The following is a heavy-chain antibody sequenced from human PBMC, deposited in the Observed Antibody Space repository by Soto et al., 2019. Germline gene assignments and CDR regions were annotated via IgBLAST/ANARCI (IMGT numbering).Heavy chain of an antibody. CDR2: IGTAGDT. CDR3: ARLSLVPAATYLGRYYYYGMDV. V-gene: IGHV3-13*01. J-gene: IGHJ6*02. Sequence: PGGSLRLSCAASGFTFSNYDMHWVRQVTGKGLEWISSIGTAGDTYYAGSVRGRFTISRENAKNSLYLQMNSLRAGDTAVYYCARLSLVPAATYLGRYYYYGMDVWGQGTTVTVSS. CDR1: GFTFSNYD. D-gene: IGHD2-2*01.